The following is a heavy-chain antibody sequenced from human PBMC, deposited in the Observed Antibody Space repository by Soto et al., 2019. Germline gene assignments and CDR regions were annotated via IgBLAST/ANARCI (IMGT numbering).Heavy chain of an antibody. CDR1: GFTFGGYS. CDR3: ARGYYDSSGPPPY. Sequence: GSLRLSWAASGFTFGGYSMNWVRQAPGKGLEWVSSISSSSSYIYYADSVKGRFTISRDNAKNSLYLQMNSLRAEDTAVYYCARGYYDSSGPPPYWGQGTLVTVSS. D-gene: IGHD3-22*01. V-gene: IGHV3-21*01. J-gene: IGHJ4*02. CDR2: ISSSSSYI.